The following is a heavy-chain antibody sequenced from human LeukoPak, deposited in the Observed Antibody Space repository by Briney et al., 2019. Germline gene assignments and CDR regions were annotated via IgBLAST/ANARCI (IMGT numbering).Heavy chain of an antibody. J-gene: IGHJ4*02. V-gene: IGHV1-18*01. CDR1: GYTFSNYA. Sequence: GASVKVSCKASGYTFSNYAITWVRHAPGQGLEWMGWISTYSGNTNYEQKVQGRVTMSTDTATSTAYMELRSLRSDDTALYYCARQGTVGAFDYWGQGTLVAVSS. CDR3: ARQGTVGAFDY. D-gene: IGHD1-26*01. CDR2: ISTYSGNT.